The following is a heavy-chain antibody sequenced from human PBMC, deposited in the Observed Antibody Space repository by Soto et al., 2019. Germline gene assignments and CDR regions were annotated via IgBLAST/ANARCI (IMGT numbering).Heavy chain of an antibody. CDR1: GGSFSNYP. CDR2: IIPVFGAA. J-gene: IGHJ6*02. D-gene: IGHD2-8*01. Sequence: QGQLVQSGAEVKKPGSSVKVSCKTSGGSFSNYPINWVRQAPGQGLEWMGGIIPVFGAADYAQKFQGRLTLTADPSTTTAYMELTSLRPEDTALYYCARRSNRAMDVWAQGTTVTVSS. V-gene: IGHV1-69*01. CDR3: ARRSNRAMDV.